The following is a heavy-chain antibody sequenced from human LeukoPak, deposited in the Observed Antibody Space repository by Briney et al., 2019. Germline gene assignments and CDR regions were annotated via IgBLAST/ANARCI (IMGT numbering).Heavy chain of an antibody. CDR1: GGSIRSSSSY. D-gene: IGHD3-3*01. CDR3: ARVASGYDVFDI. Sequence: SETLSLTCTVSGGSIRSSSSYWGWIRQAPGKGLEWIGSIYYSGSTYYNPSLKSRVTISVDTSKNQFSLKVSSVTAADTAVFYCARVASGYDVFDIWGQGTMVTVSS. J-gene: IGHJ3*02. V-gene: IGHV4-39*07. CDR2: IYYSGST.